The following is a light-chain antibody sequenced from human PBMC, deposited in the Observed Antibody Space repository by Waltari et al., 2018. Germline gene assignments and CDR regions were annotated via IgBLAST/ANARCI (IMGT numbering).Light chain of an antibody. CDR1: QSVGSK. Sequence: IVMTQSPVTLSVSPGETVTLSCRSSQSVGSKVACYQQNPGQPPRLIIYGAVITAPGSPTRFRGSGSGTDFTLTITSLQSEDFADYYCQQYIDWPPALTFGGGTKLDIK. V-gene: IGKV3-15*01. J-gene: IGKJ4*01. CDR2: GAV. CDR3: QQYIDWPPALT.